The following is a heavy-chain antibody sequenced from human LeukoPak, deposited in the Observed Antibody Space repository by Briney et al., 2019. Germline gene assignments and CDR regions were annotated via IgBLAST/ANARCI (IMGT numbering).Heavy chain of an antibody. D-gene: IGHD3-3*01. V-gene: IGHV4-34*01. J-gene: IGHJ4*02. Sequence: SETLSLTCAVYGGSFSGYYWSWIRQPPGKGLEWIGEINHSGSTNYNPSLKSRVTISVDTSKNQFSLKLSSVTAADTAVYYCARGPYYDFWSGYYGVWSGFDYWGQGTLVTVSS. CDR2: INHSGST. CDR3: ARGPYYDFWSGYYGVWSGFDY. CDR1: GGSFSGYY.